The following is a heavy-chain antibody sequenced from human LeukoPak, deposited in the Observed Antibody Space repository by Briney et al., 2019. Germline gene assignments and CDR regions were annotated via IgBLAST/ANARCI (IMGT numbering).Heavy chain of an antibody. Sequence: ASVKVSCKASGYTFGAYDINWVRQAPGQGLEWMGWMNPGTGNTGYTRKFQGRVTMTRDTSISTAYMEVNSLRSEDTAVYYCARLSETPAYYYSSGYYYLGYWGQGTLVTVSS. V-gene: IGHV1-8*01. CDR2: MNPGTGNT. CDR3: ARLSETPAYYYSSGYYYLGY. J-gene: IGHJ4*02. D-gene: IGHD3-22*01. CDR1: GYTFGAYD.